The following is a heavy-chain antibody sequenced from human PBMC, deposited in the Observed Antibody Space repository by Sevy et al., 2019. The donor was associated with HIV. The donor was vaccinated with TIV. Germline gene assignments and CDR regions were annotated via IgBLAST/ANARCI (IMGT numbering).Heavy chain of an antibody. CDR2: IIPLFASS. J-gene: IGHJ4*02. Sequence: ASVKVSCKASGGTFSSYAVHWVRQAPGQGLEWVGGIIPLFASSDYAQKFQGRVTITADESTSTAYMELSSLRSEDTAVYYCARGITMIRGGGYYFDYWGQGTLVTVSS. V-gene: IGHV1-69*13. CDR1: GGTFSSYA. D-gene: IGHD3-22*01. CDR3: ARGITMIRGGGYYFDY.